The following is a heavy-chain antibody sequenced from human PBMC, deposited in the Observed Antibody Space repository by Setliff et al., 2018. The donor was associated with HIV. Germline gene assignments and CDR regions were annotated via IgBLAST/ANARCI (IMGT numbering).Heavy chain of an antibody. J-gene: IGHJ6*02. Sequence: PSETLSLTCAVSGYSISSGYYWGWIRQPPGKGLEWIGSIYHSGSTYYNPSLKSRVTISVDTSKNQFSLKLSSVTAADPAVYYCASGHAGATFYYGMDVWGQGTTVTVSS. D-gene: IGHD6-25*01. V-gene: IGHV4-38-2*01. CDR2: IYHSGST. CDR3: ASGHAGATFYYGMDV. CDR1: GYSISSGYY.